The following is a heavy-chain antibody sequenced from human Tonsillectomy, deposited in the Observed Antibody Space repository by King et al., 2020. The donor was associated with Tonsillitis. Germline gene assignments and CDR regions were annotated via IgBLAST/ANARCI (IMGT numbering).Heavy chain of an antibody. V-gene: IGHV1-18*01. D-gene: IGHD5-18*01. CDR2: ISPYSGNT. Sequence: VQLVQSGAEVKKPGASVKVSCKASGYTFVSYGISWVRQAPGQGLEWMGWISPYSGNTRYEQKLQGRVTMTTETSTSTAYMELTSLRSDDTAVFYCARDLDGYSSGTFDSWGQGTLVTVSS. CDR3: ARDLDGYSSGTFDS. CDR1: GYTFVSYG. J-gene: IGHJ4*02.